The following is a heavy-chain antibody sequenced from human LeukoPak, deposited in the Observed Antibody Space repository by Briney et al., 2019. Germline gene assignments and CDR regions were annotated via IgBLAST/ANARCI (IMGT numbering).Heavy chain of an antibody. CDR1: GFTFSSYS. V-gene: IGHV3-21*01. D-gene: IGHD5-18*01. Sequence: GSLRLSCAASGFTFSSYSMNWVRQAPGKGLEWVSSISSSSSYIYYAESVKGRFTISRDDAKNSLYLEMNSLGAEDTAVYYCARARYSYAAGAFDIWGQGTMVTVSS. CDR2: ISSSSSYI. J-gene: IGHJ3*02. CDR3: ARARYSYAAGAFDI.